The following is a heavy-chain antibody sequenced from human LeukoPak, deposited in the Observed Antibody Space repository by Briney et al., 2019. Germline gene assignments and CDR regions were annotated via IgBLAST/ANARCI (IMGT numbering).Heavy chain of an antibody. J-gene: IGHJ4*02. Sequence: GGSLTLPCAASGLTYSKSLMTWPRHAPGTALEGVSAISGRGDYTYYADSVKGRFTISRDNSKNILYLQMSSLRAQDTAVYYCAKREAEQSGPIDYWGQGTLVTVSS. CDR3: AKREAEQSGPIDY. CDR1: GLTYSKSL. D-gene: IGHD3-3*01. CDR2: ISGRGDYT. V-gene: IGHV3-23*01.